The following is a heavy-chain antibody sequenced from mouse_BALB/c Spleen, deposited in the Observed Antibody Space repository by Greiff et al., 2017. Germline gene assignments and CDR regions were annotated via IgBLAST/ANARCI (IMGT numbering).Heavy chain of an antibody. CDR2: IDPANGNT. CDR1: GFNIKDTY. Sequence: VQLQQSGAELVKPGASVKLSCTASGFNIKDTYMHWVKQRPEQGLEWIGRIDPANGNTKYDPKFQGKATITADTSSNTAYLQLSSLTSEDTAVYYCARIYYYGSSYDAMDYWGQGTSVTVSS. V-gene: IGHV14-3*02. CDR3: ARIYYYGSSYDAMDY. J-gene: IGHJ4*01. D-gene: IGHD1-1*01.